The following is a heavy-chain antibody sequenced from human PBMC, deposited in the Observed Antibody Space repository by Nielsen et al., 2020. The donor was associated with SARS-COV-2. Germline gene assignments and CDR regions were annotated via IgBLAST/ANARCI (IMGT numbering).Heavy chain of an antibody. CDR3: ARDTHTGYSSGWHFDY. J-gene: IGHJ4*02. CDR1: GVSISSGGYY. Sequence: TLSLTCTVSGVSISSGGYYWSWIRQHPGKGLEWIGYIYYSGSTYYNPSLKSRVTISVDTSKNQFSLKLSSVTAADTAVYYCARDTHTGYSSGWHFDYWGQVTLVTVSS. D-gene: IGHD6-19*01. V-gene: IGHV4-31*03. CDR2: IYYSGST.